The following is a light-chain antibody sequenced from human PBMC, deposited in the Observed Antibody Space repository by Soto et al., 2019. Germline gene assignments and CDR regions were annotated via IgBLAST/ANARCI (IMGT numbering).Light chain of an antibody. J-gene: IGLJ1*01. CDR1: SSDVGGYNY. V-gene: IGLV2-11*01. CDR3: CSYAGSPRYV. Sequence: QSALTQPRSVSGSPGQSVTISCTGTSSDVGGYNYVSWYQQHPGKAPKVMIYDVSERPSGVPDRFSGSTSGNTASLTISGLQAEDEADYYCCSYAGSPRYVLGTGTKVTAL. CDR2: DVS.